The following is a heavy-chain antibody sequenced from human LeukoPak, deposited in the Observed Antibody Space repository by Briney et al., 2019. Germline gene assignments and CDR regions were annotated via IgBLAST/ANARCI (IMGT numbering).Heavy chain of an antibody. V-gene: IGHV3-23*01. CDR2: FSASGGGT. Sequence: GGSLILSCVASGFTFSNYAMTWVRQAPGKGLEWVSGFSASGGGTYYADSVKGRFAISRDNSKNTLYLQMNSLRADDTAVYYCARESQVFWPKETNWFDPWGHGTLVTVAS. CDR3: ARESQVFWPKETNWFDP. CDR1: GFTFSNYA. J-gene: IGHJ5*02. D-gene: IGHD3-3*01.